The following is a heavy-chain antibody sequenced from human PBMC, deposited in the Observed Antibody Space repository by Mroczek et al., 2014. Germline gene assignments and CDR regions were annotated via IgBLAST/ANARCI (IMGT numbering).Heavy chain of an antibody. V-gene: IGHV3-33*01. CDR2: IWYDGSNK. J-gene: IGHJ5*02. CDR3: AREEKVRGVRYWFDP. CDR1: GFTFSSYG. D-gene: IGHD3-10*01. Sequence: LVESGGGVVQPGRSLRLSCAASGFTFSSYGMHWVRQAPGKGLEWVAVIWYDGSNKYYADSVKGRFTISRDNSKNTLYLQMNSLRAEDTAVYYCAREEKVRGVRYWFDPWGQGTLVTVSS.